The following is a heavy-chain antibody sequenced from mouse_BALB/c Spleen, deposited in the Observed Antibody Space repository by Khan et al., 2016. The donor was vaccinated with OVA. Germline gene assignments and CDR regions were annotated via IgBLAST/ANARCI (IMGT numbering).Heavy chain of an antibody. CDR3: ARRCLRWDFDY. D-gene: IGHD1-1*01. J-gene: IGHJ2*01. Sequence: QVQLQQSGAELAKPGASVKMSCKASGYTFINYWILWIKQRPGQGLEWIGYINPSTGYTEYNQNFKDKATLTADISSSTAYMQLSSLTSEDSVVYDCARRCLRWDFDYWGQGTTVTVSS. CDR1: GYTFINYW. V-gene: IGHV1-7*01. CDR2: INPSTGYT.